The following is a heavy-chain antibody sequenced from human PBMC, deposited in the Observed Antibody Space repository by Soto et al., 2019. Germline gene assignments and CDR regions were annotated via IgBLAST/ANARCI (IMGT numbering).Heavy chain of an antibody. CDR1: GFTFSDYA. CDR3: AKLLRPGLQFFDF. J-gene: IGHJ4*02. D-gene: IGHD4-4*01. CDR2: ISSSGDHT. V-gene: IGHV3-23*01. Sequence: EVQLLESGGGLVQPGGSLRLSCAASGFTFSDYAMSWVRQAPGKGLDWVSAISSSGDHTFYADSVKGRFTICRDNSKNTLYLQVNSLRSEDTAVYYCAKLLRPGLQFFDFWGQGTLVTVSS.